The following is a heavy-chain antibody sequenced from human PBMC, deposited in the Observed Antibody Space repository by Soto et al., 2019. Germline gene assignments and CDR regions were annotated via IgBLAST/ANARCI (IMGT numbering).Heavy chain of an antibody. CDR1: GYIFTSYR. J-gene: IGHJ6*01. D-gene: IGHD6-13*01. CDR3: ARDPRGIAAPGGGIGF. Sequence: QVRLVQSGAEVKKPGASVKVSCKSSGYIFTSYRINWVRQAPGQGPEWLGWITADNGNTDYPQKLQGRVTMTTDTCNGTASIELGCLTPDHMVVDCCARDPRGIAAPGGGIGFWGQGIKVSRSS. V-gene: IGHV1-18*03. CDR2: ITADNGNT.